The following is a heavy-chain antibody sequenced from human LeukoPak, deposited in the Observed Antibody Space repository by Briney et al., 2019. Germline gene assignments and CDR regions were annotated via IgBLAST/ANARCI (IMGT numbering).Heavy chain of an antibody. D-gene: IGHD3-9*01. CDR1: GFTFSDYY. J-gene: IGHJ3*02. CDR3: ARDFSYDILTGYRRDDAFDI. CDR2: ISSSGSTI. V-gene: IGHV3-11*01. Sequence: GGSLRLSCAASGFTFSDYYMSWIRQAPGKGLEWVSYISSSGSTIYYADSVKGRFTISRDNAKNSLYLQMNGLGAEDTAVYYCARDFSYDILTGYRRDDAFDIWGQGTMVTVSS.